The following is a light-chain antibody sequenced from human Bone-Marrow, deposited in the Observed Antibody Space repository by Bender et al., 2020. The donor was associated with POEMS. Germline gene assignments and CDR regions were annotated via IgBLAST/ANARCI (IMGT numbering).Light chain of an antibody. Sequence: QSALTQPASVSGSPGQSITISCTGTSSDVGSYNLVSWYQQHPGKAHKLMIYEVSKRPSGVSNGFSGSKSGNTASLTISGLQPEDEADYYCCSYAGSSTWVFGGGTKLTVL. CDR1: SSDVGSYNL. J-gene: IGLJ3*02. V-gene: IGLV2-23*02. CDR3: CSYAGSSTWV. CDR2: EVS.